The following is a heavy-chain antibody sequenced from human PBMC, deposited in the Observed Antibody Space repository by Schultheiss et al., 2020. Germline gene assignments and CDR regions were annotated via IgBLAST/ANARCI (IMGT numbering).Heavy chain of an antibody. CDR1: GGSFSGYY. CDR3: ASDYLPSGLDY. CDR2: INHSGST. J-gene: IGHJ4*02. V-gene: IGHV4-34*01. D-gene: IGHD3/OR15-3a*01. Sequence: SETLSLTCAVYGGSFSGYYWSWIRQPAGKGLEWIGEINHSGSTNYNPSLKSRVTISVDTSKNQFSLKLSSVTAADTGVYYCASDYLPSGLDYWGQGTLVTVSS.